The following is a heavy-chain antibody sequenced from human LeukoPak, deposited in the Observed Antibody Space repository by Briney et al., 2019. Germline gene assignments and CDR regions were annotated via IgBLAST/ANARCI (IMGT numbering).Heavy chain of an antibody. CDR1: LFTFSNYA. J-gene: IGHJ4*02. CDR2: ISSSGGST. D-gene: IGHD2-15*01. CDR3: ARQLGYCSDGSCYFDY. Sequence: YPGGSLRLSCSAWLFTFSNYAMSWVRRAPGRGLEWLSAISSSGGSTYYADSVKGRFTISRDNSKNTLHLQMNSLRTEDTAVYHCARQLGYCSDGSCYFDYWGQGTLVTVSS. V-gene: IGHV3-23*01.